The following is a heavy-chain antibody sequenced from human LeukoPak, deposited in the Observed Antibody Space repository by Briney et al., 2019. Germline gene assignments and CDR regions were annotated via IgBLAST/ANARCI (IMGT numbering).Heavy chain of an antibody. V-gene: IGHV3-48*03. CDR3: ARDSVGDLLDY. D-gene: IGHD4-17*01. J-gene: IGHJ4*02. CDR1: GFTFSTYE. CDR2: ISDSGSTR. Sequence: PGGSLRLSCTASGFTFSTYEMNWVRQAPGKGLEWVSYISDSGSTRHYADSVKGRFTISRDNAKNSLFLQMNSLRAEDTAVYYCARDSVGDLLDYWGQGTPVTVSS.